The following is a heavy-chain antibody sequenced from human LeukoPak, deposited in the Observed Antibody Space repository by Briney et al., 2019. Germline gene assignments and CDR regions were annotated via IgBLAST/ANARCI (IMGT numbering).Heavy chain of an antibody. Sequence: SVNLSCTASGATFTSYAISWVRQAPGQGLEWKGGTIPIFGTANYAQKFQGRVTITADDSTRTAFMELSSLRSSDTAVYYSLRESNDYDFHVFDSSGQGTMVTVS. J-gene: IGHJ3*02. V-gene: IGHV1-69*01. D-gene: IGHD3-3*01. CDR1: GATFTSYA. CDR2: TIPIFGTA. CDR3: LRESNDYDFHVFDS.